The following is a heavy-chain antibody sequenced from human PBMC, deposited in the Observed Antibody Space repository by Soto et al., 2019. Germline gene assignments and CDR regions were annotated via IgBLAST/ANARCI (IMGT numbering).Heavy chain of an antibody. D-gene: IGHD3-16*01. CDR1: GGSISSYY. J-gene: IGHJ5*02. CDR3: ARHTDYVFSWSDP. CDR2: IYYSGST. Sequence: PSETLSLTCTVSGGSISSYYWSWIRQPPGKGLEWIGYIYYSGSTNYNPSLKSRVTISVDTSKNQFSLKLSSVTAADTAVYYCARHTDYVFSWSDPWGQGTLVTLSS. V-gene: IGHV4-59*08.